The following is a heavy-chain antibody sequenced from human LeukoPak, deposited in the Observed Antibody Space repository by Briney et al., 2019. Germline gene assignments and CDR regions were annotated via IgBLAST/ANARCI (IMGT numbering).Heavy chain of an antibody. CDR2: INPNSGGT. J-gene: IGHJ5*02. Sequence: GASVKVSCKASGYTFTGYYMHWVRQAPGQGLEWMGWINPNSGGTNYAQKFQGRVTISVDTSKNQFSLKLSSVTAADTAVYYCVRESSGWRSLQVRGNWLDPWGQGTLVTVSS. D-gene: IGHD6-19*01. V-gene: IGHV1-2*02. CDR3: VRESSGWRSLQVRGNWLDP. CDR1: GYTFTGYY.